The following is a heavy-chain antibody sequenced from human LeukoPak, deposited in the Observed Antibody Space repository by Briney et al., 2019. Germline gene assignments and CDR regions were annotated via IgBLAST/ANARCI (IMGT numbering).Heavy chain of an antibody. CDR2: IESDGRRT. D-gene: IGHD2/OR15-2a*01. J-gene: IGHJ5*02. V-gene: IGHV3-74*01. Sequence: GGSLRLSCEGFGFPLSNYWLHWVRQVPGKGLVWVSRIESDGRRTDYAASVKGRFTVSRDNAKNTVFLQMSSLRAEDTAVYYCTRADETIGQNWFDPWGRGTLVTVSS. CDR1: GFPLSNYW. CDR3: TRADETIGQNWFDP.